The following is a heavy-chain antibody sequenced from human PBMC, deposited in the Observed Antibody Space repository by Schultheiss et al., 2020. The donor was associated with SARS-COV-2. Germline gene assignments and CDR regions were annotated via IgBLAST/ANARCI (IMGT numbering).Heavy chain of an antibody. CDR2: ISWNSGSI. V-gene: IGHV3-9*01. CDR3: ARYRAHDIVLMVYAPNYGMDV. Sequence: GGSLRLSCAASGFTFSSYGMHWVRQAPGKGLEWVSGISWNSGSIGYADSVKGRFTISRDNAKNSLYLQMNSLRAEDTAVYYCARYRAHDIVLMVYAPNYGMDVWGQGTTVTVSS. CDR1: GFTFSSYG. D-gene: IGHD2-8*01. J-gene: IGHJ6*02.